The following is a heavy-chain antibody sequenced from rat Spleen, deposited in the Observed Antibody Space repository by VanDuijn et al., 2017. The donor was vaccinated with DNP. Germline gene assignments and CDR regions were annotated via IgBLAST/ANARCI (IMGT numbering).Heavy chain of an antibody. Sequence: EVQVVESGGGLVQPKGSLKLSCAASGFDFNTYAMSWVRQAPGKGLDWVATISINTHNYATLYTDSVKERFTISRDNAQNTQYLQMDSLRSEDTATYFCARHEAYNSYIYGFAYWGQGTLVTVSS. J-gene: IGHJ3*01. CDR3: ARHEAYNSYIYGFAY. V-gene: IGHV10-4*01. CDR2: ISINTHNYAT. D-gene: IGHD1-2*01. CDR1: GFDFNTYA.